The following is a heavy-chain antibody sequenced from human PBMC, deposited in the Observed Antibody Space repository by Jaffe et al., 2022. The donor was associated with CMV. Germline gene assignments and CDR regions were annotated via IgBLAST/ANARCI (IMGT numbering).Heavy chain of an antibody. J-gene: IGHJ5*02. V-gene: IGHV3-7*03. CDR2: IKQDGSEK. D-gene: IGHD3-10*01. Sequence: EVQLVESGGGLVQPGGSLRLSCAASGFTFSSYWMSWVRQAPGKGLEWVANIKQDGSEKYYVDSVKGRFTISRDNAKNSLYLQMNSLRAEDTAVYYCARGPPFTMVRGVYWFDPWGQGTLVTVSS. CDR1: GFTFSSYW. CDR3: ARGPPFTMVRGVYWFDP.